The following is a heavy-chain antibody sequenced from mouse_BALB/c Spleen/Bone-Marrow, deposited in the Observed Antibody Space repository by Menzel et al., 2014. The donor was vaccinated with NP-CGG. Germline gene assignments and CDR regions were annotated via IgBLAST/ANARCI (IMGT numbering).Heavy chain of an antibody. CDR3: ARGYGNSAWFAY. D-gene: IGHD2-10*02. J-gene: IGHJ3*01. CDR1: GYTFTSYW. V-gene: IGHV1S41*01. CDR2: IAPGSGST. Sequence: DLVKPGASGKLSCKASGYTFTSYWINWIKQRPGQGLEWIGRIAPGSGSTYYNEMFKGKATLTVDTSSSTAYIQLSSLSSEDSAVYFCARGYGNSAWFAYWGQGTLVTVSA.